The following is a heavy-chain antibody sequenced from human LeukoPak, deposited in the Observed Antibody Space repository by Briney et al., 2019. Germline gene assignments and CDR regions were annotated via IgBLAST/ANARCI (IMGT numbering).Heavy chain of an antibody. Sequence: TSDTLSLTCTVSGGSMSSYYWRWIRQPPGKGLEWIGYIYYSGSTNYNPPLKSRVTISVHTPKNQLSLKLNSVTAADTAVYYCARGLGGSSGCCGYWGQGTLVTVSS. CDR1: GGSMSSYY. J-gene: IGHJ4*02. CDR2: IYYSGST. CDR3: ARGLGGSSGCCGY. V-gene: IGHV4-59*07. D-gene: IGHD6-19*01.